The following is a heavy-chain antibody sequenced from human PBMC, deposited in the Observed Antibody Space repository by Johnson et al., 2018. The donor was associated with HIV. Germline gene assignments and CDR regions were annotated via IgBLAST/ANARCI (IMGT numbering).Heavy chain of an antibody. CDR2: ISYVASNK. CDR1: AFTFSSYA. J-gene: IGHJ3*02. V-gene: IGHV3-30*14. D-gene: IGHD2-15*01. Sequence: QVQLVESGGGVVQPGRSLRLSCAASAFTFSSYAMHWVRQAPGKGLEWVAVISYVASNKYYADSVKGRFTISRDNSKNTLYLQMNSRRAEDTAVYYCARVALVVYAFDIWGQGTMVTVSS. CDR3: ARVALVVYAFDI.